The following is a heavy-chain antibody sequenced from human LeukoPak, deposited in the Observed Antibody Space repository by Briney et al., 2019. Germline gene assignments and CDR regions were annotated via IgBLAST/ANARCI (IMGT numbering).Heavy chain of an antibody. Sequence: SETLSLTCTVSGDSIHSVYYFWGWIRQPPGKGLEWIGSVYFDGDTSYNPSLKSRVTISVDTSKNQFSLKLSSVTAADTAVYYCARDQADSSSWYYIDYWGQGTLVTVSS. V-gene: IGHV4-39*07. J-gene: IGHJ4*02. CDR2: VYFDGDT. CDR3: ARDQADSSSWYYIDY. CDR1: GDSIHSVYYF. D-gene: IGHD6-13*01.